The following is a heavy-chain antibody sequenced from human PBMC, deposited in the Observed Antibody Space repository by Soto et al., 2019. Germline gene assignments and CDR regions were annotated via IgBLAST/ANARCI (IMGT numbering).Heavy chain of an antibody. Sequence: GASVKVSFKASGGTFSSYAISWLRQAPGQGLEWMGGIIPIFGTANYAQKFQGRVTITADESTSTAYMELSSLRSEDTAVYYCARDSEMVGYYYGMDVWGQGTTVTVSS. CDR1: GGTFSSYA. J-gene: IGHJ6*02. CDR2: IIPIFGTA. V-gene: IGHV1-69*13. CDR3: ARDSEMVGYYYGMDV. D-gene: IGHD2-15*01.